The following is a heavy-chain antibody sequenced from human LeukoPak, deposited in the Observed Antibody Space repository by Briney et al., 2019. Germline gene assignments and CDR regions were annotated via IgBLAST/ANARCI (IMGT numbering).Heavy chain of an antibody. CDR3: ARHSWGLYSYFDY. J-gene: IGHJ4*02. CDR1: GGSISSYY. V-gene: IGHV4-4*09. CDR2: IYTSGST. D-gene: IGHD7-27*01. Sequence: PSETLSLTCTVSGGSISSYYWSWIRQPPGKGLEWIGYIYTSGSTNYNPSLKSRVTISVDTSKNQFSLELSSVTAADTAVYYCARHSWGLYSYFDYWGQGTLVTVSS.